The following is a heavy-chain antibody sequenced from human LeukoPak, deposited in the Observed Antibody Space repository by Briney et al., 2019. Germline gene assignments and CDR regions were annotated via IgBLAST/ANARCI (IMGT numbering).Heavy chain of an antibody. J-gene: IGHJ4*02. D-gene: IGHD3-10*01. CDR1: GFTFDDYA. CDR2: ISWNSGSI. Sequence: GRSLRLSCAASGFTFDDYAMHWVRQAPGKGLEWVSGISWNSGSIGYADSVKGRFTISRDNAKNSLYLQMNSLRAEDTALYYCAKAGFYYGSGSYSIKIFDYWGQGTLVTVSS. CDR3: AKAGFYYGSGSYSIKIFDY. V-gene: IGHV3-9*01.